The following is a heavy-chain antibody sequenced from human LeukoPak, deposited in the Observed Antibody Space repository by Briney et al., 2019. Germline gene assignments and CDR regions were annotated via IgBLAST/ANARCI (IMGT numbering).Heavy chain of an antibody. Sequence: GGSLRLSCAASGFTFSSYDMHWVRQATGKGLEWVSVIGTSGDTYYAGSVKGRFTISRDNAKNSLYLQMNSLRAEDTAVYYCARDSGYDILTGYLYYYYYGMDVWGQGTTVTVSS. J-gene: IGHJ6*02. CDR3: ARDSGYDILTGYLYYYYYGMDV. D-gene: IGHD3-9*01. V-gene: IGHV3-13*04. CDR1: GFTFSSYD. CDR2: IGTSGDT.